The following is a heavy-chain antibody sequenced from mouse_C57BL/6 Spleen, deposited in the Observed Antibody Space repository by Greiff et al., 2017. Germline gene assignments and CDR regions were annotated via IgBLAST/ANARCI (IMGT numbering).Heavy chain of an antibody. CDR1: GYTFTSYW. J-gene: IGHJ3*01. Sequence: QVQLQQPGAELVRPGSSVKLSCKASGYTFTSYWMHWVKQRPIQGLEWIGNIDPSDSETHYNQKFKDKATLTVDKSSSTAYMQLSRLTSEDSAVYYCARAGAKGNRAWFAYWGQGTLVTLSA. D-gene: IGHD2-1*01. CDR3: ARAGAKGNRAWFAY. V-gene: IGHV1-52*01. CDR2: IDPSDSET.